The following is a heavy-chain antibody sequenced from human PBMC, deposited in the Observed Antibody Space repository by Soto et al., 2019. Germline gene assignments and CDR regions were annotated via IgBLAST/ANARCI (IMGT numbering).Heavy chain of an antibody. D-gene: IGHD6-19*01. CDR1: GLTFSIYA. CDR3: ANVPPGQWLVRV. Sequence: EVQLLESGGGLVQPGGSLRISCAASGLTFSIYAMSWVRQAPGKGLEWVSGIVGNGGSTYYADSVKGRFTISRDNSKNTLYLQMNSLRAEDTAVYYCANVPPGQWLVRVWGQGTLVTVSS. CDR2: IVGNGGST. J-gene: IGHJ4*02. V-gene: IGHV3-23*01.